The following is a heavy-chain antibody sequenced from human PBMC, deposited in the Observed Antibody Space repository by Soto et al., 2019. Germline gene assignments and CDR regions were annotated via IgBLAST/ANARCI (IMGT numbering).Heavy chain of an antibody. V-gene: IGHV1-69*13. J-gene: IGHJ6*02. D-gene: IGHD2-2*01. CDR3: ARRGEIPRDIVVVPAANRPYGMDV. Sequence: SVKVSCKASGGTFSSYAISWVRQAPGQGLEWMGGIIPIFGTANYAQKFQGRVTITADESTSTAYMELSSLRSEDTAVYYCARRGEIPRDIVVVPAANRPYGMDVWGQGTTVTVSS. CDR2: IIPIFGTA. CDR1: GGTFSSYA.